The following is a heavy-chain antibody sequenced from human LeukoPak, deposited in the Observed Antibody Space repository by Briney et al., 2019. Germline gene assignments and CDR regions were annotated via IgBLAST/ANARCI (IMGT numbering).Heavy chain of an antibody. D-gene: IGHD3-10*01. CDR1: GFTFKNYA. CDR2: ISGSDPGT. J-gene: IGHJ4*02. CDR3: ARAPYYYYDSRSGTRVTGNPDY. Sequence: PGGSLRLSCVASGFTFKNYAMSWVRRVPGKGLEWVSAISGSDPGTYYADSVKGRFTISRDNAKNSLYLQMNSLRAEDTAVYYCARAPYYYYDSRSGTRVTGNPDYWGQGTLVTVSS. V-gene: IGHV3-23*01.